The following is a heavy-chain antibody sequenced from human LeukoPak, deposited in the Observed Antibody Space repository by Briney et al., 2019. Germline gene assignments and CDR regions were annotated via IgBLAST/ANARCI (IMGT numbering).Heavy chain of an antibody. CDR2: ISSSSSYI. CDR1: GFTFSSYS. D-gene: IGHD7-27*01. CDR3: ARENWDFDF. V-gene: IGHV3-21*01. J-gene: IGHJ4*02. Sequence: KPGGSLRLSCAASGFTFSSYSMNWVRQAPGKGLEWVSSISSSSSYIYYADSVKGRFTISRDNSKSTVSLQMDTLRTEDTALYYCARENWDFDFWGQGTLVTVSS.